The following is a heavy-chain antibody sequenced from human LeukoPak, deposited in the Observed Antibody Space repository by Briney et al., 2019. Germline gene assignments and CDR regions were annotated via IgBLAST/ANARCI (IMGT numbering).Heavy chain of an antibody. V-gene: IGHV3-21*04. Sequence: PGGSLRLSCAASGFTFSSYSMNWVRQAPGKGLEWVSSISSSSSYIYYADSVKGRFTISRDNAKNSLYLQMNSLRAEDTAVYYCASPLYSSSPVDPWGQGTLVTVSS. CDR3: ASPLYSSSPVDP. CDR1: GFTFSSYS. J-gene: IGHJ5*02. D-gene: IGHD6-13*01. CDR2: ISSSSSYI.